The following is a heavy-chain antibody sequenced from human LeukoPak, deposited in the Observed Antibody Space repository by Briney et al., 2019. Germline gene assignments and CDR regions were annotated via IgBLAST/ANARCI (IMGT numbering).Heavy chain of an antibody. D-gene: IGHD2-2*01. CDR1: GGSISSYY. Sequence: PSETLSLTCTVSGGSISSYYWSWIRQPPGKGLEWIGHIYYSGSTNYNPSLKSRVTISLDTSKNQFSLKLSSVTAADTAVYYCARGAYCSTTSCYYFDYWGQGTLVTVSS. CDR2: IYYSGST. V-gene: IGHV4-59*01. J-gene: IGHJ4*02. CDR3: ARGAYCSTTSCYYFDY.